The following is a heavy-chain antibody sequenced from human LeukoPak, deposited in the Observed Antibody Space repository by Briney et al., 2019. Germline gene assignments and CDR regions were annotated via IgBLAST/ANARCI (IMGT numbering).Heavy chain of an antibody. CDR2: INPSGGST. D-gene: IGHD3-22*01. Sequence: ASVKVSCEASGYTFTSYYMHWVRQAPGQGLEWMGIINPSGGSTSYAQKFQGRVTMTRDTSTSTVYMELSSLRSEDTAVYYCARDLFTMIVVVTKRYYYGMDVWGQGTTVTVSS. CDR1: GYTFTSYY. CDR3: ARDLFTMIVVVTKRYYYGMDV. V-gene: IGHV1-46*01. J-gene: IGHJ6*02.